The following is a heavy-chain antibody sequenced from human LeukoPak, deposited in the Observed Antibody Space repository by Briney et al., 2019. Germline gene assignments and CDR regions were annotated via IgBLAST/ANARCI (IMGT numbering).Heavy chain of an antibody. J-gene: IGHJ4*02. D-gene: IGHD1-1*01. V-gene: IGHV3-23*01. CDR1: GLTFSSYA. CDR3: AKGGPTGTTKFDY. Sequence: PGGSLRLSCAASGLTFSSYAMSWLRQAPGKGMEWVSAIRENGGQTYYADSVKGRSTISTDNSKNTLSLQLNSLRAEDKAVDYCAKGGPTGTTKFDYWGQGTLVTVSS. CDR2: IRENGGQT.